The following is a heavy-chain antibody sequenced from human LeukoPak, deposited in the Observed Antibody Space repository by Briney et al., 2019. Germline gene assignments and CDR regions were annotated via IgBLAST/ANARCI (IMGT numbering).Heavy chain of an antibody. V-gene: IGHV1-2*02. CDR3: ARKLEPIVVVPAANRNWFDP. J-gene: IGHJ5*02. CDR2: INPNSGGT. CDR1: GYTFTGYY. D-gene: IGHD2-2*01. Sequence: ASVKVSCKASGYTFTGYYMHWVRQAPGQGLEWMGWINPNSGGTNYAQKFQGRVTMTRDTSISTAYMELSRLRSDDTAVYYCARKLEPIVVVPAANRNWFDPWGQGTLVTVSS.